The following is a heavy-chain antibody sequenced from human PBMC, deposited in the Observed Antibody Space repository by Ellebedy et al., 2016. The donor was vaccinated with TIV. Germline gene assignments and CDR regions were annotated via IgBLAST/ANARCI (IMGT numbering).Heavy chain of an antibody. CDR2: IYYSGSA. V-gene: IGHV4-59*01. J-gene: IGHJ3*02. CDR1: GGSITSYY. Sequence: MPSETLSLTCTVSGGSITSYYWSWIRQLPGKGLEWIGNIYYSGSADYNPSLKSRVTISVDTSKNQFSLKLTSVTAADTPVYYCARDPNRAFDIWGQGTVVTVSS. D-gene: IGHD1-14*01. CDR3: ARDPNRAFDI.